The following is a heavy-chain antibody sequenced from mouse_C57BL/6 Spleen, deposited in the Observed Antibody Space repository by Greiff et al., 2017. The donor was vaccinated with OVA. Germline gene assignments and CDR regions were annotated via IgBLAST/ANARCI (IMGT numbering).Heavy chain of an antibody. CDR3: ASNYYGSSYVSWFAY. D-gene: IGHD1-1*01. J-gene: IGHJ3*01. CDR1: GFTFSSYA. V-gene: IGHV5-4*01. CDR2: ISDGGSYT. Sequence: EVHLVESGGGLVKPGGSLKLSCAASGFTFSSYAMSWVRQTPEKRLEWVATISDGGSYTYYPDNVKGRFTISRDNAKNNLYLQMSHLKSEDTTMYYCASNYYGSSYVSWFAYWGQGTLVTVSA.